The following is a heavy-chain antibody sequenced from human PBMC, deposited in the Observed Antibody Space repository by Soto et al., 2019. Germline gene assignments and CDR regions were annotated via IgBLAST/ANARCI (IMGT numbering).Heavy chain of an antibody. V-gene: IGHV1-69*01. CDR1: GGTFSSYA. J-gene: IGHJ6*02. D-gene: IGHD4-17*01. CDR2: IIPIFGTA. Sequence: QVQLVQSGAEVKKPGSSVKVSCKASGGTFSSYAISWVRQVPGQGLEWMGGIIPIFGTANYAQKFQGRVTITADESTSTAYMELSSLRSEDTAVYYCARDRNGDYAGYYYYGMDVWGQGTTVTVSS. CDR3: ARDRNGDYAGYYYYGMDV.